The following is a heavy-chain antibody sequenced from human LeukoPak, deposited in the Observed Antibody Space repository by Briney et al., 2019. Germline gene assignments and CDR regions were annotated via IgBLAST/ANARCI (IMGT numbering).Heavy chain of an antibody. CDR2: INHSGST. CDR3: ARAVGWTDYYYYMDV. V-gene: IGHV4-34*01. CDR1: GGSFRGYY. D-gene: IGHD6-19*01. Sequence: PSETLSLTCGVYGGSFRGYYWSWIRQPPGKGLEWIGEINHSGSTNYNPSLKSRVTISVDTSKNQFSLKLSSVTAADTAVYYCARAVGWTDYYYYMDVWGKGTTVTVSS. J-gene: IGHJ6*03.